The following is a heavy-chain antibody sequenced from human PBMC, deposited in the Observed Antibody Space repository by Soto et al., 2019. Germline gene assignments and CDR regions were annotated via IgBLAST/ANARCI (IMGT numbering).Heavy chain of an antibody. D-gene: IGHD6-13*01. CDR3: DRHPERIAQIGWFDP. V-gene: IGHV3-48*01. CDR1: GFTFSSYS. Sequence: EVQLVESGGGLVQPGGSLRLSCAASGFTFSSYSMNWVRQAPGKGLEWVSYISSSSSTIYYADSVKGRFTISRDNAKNSLYLQMNSLRAEDTAVYYCDRHPERIAQIGWFDPWGQGTLVTVSS. J-gene: IGHJ5*02. CDR2: ISSSSSTI.